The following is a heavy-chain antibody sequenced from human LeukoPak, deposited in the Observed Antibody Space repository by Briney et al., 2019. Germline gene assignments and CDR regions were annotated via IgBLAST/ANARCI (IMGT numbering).Heavy chain of an antibody. CDR1: GGSISSYY. CDR2: IYTSGST. J-gene: IGHJ4*02. Sequence: SETLSLTCTVSGGSISSYYWSWIRQPAGKGLEWIGRIYTSGSTNYNPSLESRVTMSVDTSKNQFSLKLSSVTAADTAVYYCAREGYCSSTSCYVRYWGQGTLVTVSS. V-gene: IGHV4-4*07. D-gene: IGHD2-2*01. CDR3: AREGYCSSTSCYVRY.